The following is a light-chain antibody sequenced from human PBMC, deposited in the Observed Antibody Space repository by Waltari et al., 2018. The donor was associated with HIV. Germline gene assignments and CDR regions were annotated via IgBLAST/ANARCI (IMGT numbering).Light chain of an antibody. J-gene: IGLJ3*02. V-gene: IGLV2-8*01. CDR1: SSTVGGSHY. CDR2: EAS. Sequence: QLALTQPPSASGSPGQSVTISCTGTSSTVGGSHYVPWNQQHPGKAPKRMIYEASKRPSGVPDRFSGYKSGSTASLTVSGVQADDEADYYCSSYAGSNNRWVFGGGTKLTVL. CDR3: SSYAGSNNRWV.